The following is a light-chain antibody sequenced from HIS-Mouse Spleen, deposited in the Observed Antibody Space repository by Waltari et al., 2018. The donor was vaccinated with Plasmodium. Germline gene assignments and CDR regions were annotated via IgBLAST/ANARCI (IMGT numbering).Light chain of an antibody. CDR2: QDS. J-gene: IGLJ2*01. V-gene: IGLV3-1*01. Sequence: SYELTQPPSVSVSPGQPASIPCSGDNVGANYACWYQQKPGQSPVLVIYQDSKRPSGIPERFSGSNSGNTATLTISGTQAMDEADYYCQAWDSSTVVFGGGTKLTVL. CDR3: QAWDSSTVV. CDR1: NVGANY.